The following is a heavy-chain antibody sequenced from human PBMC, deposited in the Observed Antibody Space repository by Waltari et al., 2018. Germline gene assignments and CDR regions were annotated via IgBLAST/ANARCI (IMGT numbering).Heavy chain of an antibody. V-gene: IGHV2-5*01. CDR3: AHSPVPIIGSWFGLGGSYGPRRMGHDAFDI. D-gene: IGHD1-26*01. Sequence: QITLKESGPTLVKPTQTLTLTCTFSGFSLSTSGVGVGWIRQPPGTAMEWLALIYWNDDKRYSPSLKSRLTITKDTSKNQVVLTMTNMDPVDTATYYCAHSPVPIIGSWFGLGGSYGPRRMGHDAFDIWGQGTMVTVSS. J-gene: IGHJ3*02. CDR2: IYWNDDK. CDR1: GFSLSTSGVG.